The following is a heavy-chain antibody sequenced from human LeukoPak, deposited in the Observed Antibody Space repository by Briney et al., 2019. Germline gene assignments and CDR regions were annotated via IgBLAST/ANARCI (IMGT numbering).Heavy chain of an antibody. CDR2: VTSSGGST. CDR1: GFPFSGYS. Sequence: GGSLRLSCAASGFPFSGYSMTWVRQAPGKGLEWVSTVTSSGGSTYYADSVKGRFTNSRDNSKNTLYLQMNSLRAEDTAVYYCAREIAARTHFDYWGQGTLVTVSS. J-gene: IGHJ4*02. V-gene: IGHV3-23*01. D-gene: IGHD6-13*01. CDR3: AREIAARTHFDY.